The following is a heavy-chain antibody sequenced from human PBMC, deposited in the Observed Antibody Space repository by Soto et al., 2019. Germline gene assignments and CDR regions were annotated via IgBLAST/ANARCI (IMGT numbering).Heavy chain of an antibody. J-gene: IGHJ5*02. CDR1: GFTFNDFA. CDR2: IDWNGANI. Sequence: DVQLVESGGGLVQPGGSLRLSCAASGFTFNDFAMHWVRQAPGKGLEWVASIDWNGANIAYAASVEGRFTISRDNVNNSQILQMNSLTAEETACSFCARDSGIVASGRFSFDPWGQGTLVTVSS. D-gene: IGHD5-12*01. V-gene: IGHV3-9*01. CDR3: ARDSGIVASGRFSFDP.